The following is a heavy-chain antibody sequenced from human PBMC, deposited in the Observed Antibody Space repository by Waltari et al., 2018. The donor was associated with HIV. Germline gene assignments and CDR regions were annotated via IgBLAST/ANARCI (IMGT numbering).Heavy chain of an antibody. CDR3: ARGDSSGYYSFGY. V-gene: IGHV1-2*02. CDR2: INPNSGGT. D-gene: IGHD3-22*01. J-gene: IGHJ4*02. CDR1: GYTFNGYY. Sequence: QVQLVQSGAEVKKPGASVKVSCKASGYTFNGYYMHWVRQAPGQGLEWMGWINPNSGGTNYEQKFQGRVTMTRDTSISTAYMELSRLRSDDTAVYYCARGDSSGYYSFGYWGQGTLVTVSS.